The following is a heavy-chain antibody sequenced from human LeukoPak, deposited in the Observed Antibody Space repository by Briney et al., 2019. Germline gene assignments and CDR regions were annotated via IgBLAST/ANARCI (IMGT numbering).Heavy chain of an antibody. J-gene: IGHJ4*02. Sequence: GAPVKVSCKASGYTFTGYYMHWVRQAPGQGLEWMGWINPNSGGTNYAQKFQGRVTMTRDTSISTAYMELSRLRSDDTAVYYCAREYVDTAMVPTFDYWGQGTLVTVSS. D-gene: IGHD5-18*01. CDR3: AREYVDTAMVPTFDY. CDR1: GYTFTGYY. CDR2: INPNSGGT. V-gene: IGHV1-2*02.